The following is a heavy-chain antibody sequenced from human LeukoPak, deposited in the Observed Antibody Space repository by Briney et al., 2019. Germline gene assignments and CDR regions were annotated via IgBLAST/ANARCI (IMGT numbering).Heavy chain of an antibody. Sequence: GASVKVSCKASGGTFSSYAISWARQAPGQGLEWMGGIIPIFGTANYAQKFQGRVTITADESTSTAYMELSSLRSEDTAVYYCARDLSGYCSSTSCYFDYWGQGTLVTVSS. J-gene: IGHJ4*02. CDR2: IIPIFGTA. V-gene: IGHV1-69*01. D-gene: IGHD2-2*01. CDR3: ARDLSGYCSSTSCYFDY. CDR1: GGTFSSYA.